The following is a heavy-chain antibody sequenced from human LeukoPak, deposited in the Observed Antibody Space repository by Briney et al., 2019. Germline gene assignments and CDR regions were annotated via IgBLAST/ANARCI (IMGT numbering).Heavy chain of an antibody. D-gene: IGHD3-22*01. V-gene: IGHV3-20*04. CDR1: GFTFDDYG. J-gene: IGHJ6*03. CDR2: INWNGGST. Sequence: PGGSLRLSCAASGFTFDDYGMSWVRQAPGKGLEWVSGINWNGGSTGYADSVKGRFTISRDNAKNSLYLQMNSLRAEDTALYYCAREVGYYDSSGYYPPYYYMDVWGKGTTVTISS. CDR3: AREVGYYDSSGYYPPYYYMDV.